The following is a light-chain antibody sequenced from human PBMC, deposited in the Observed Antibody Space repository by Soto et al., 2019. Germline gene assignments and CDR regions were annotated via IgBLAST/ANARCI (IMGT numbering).Light chain of an antibody. J-gene: IGLJ2*01. V-gene: IGLV3-21*02. CDR2: DDS. CDR3: QVWDSGPDHVV. CDR1: NIGSKS. Sequence: SYELTQPPSMSVAPGQTATITCGGNNIGSKSVQWYQQKSGQAPVLVVYDDSDRPSGIPERFSGSNSGNTATLTIGRVEAEDEADYSCQVWDSGPDHVVFGGGTKVTVL.